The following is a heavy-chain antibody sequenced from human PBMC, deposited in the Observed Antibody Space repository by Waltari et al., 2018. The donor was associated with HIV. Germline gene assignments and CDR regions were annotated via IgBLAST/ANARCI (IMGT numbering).Heavy chain of an antibody. CDR1: GYTFTSYG. V-gene: IGHV1-18*01. CDR3: ARVGQLVFRGWFDP. CDR2: SSAYDGNT. Sequence: QVQLVQSGAEVKKPGASVKVSCKASGYTFTSYGISWVRQAPGQGLEWMGWSSAYDGNTNHAQKLQGRVTMTTDTSTSTAYMELRSLRADDTAVYYCARVGQLVFRGWFDPWGQGTLVTVSS. D-gene: IGHD6-13*01. J-gene: IGHJ5*02.